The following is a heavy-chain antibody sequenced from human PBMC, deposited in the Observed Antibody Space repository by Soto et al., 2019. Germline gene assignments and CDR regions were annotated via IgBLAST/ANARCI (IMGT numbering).Heavy chain of an antibody. CDR2: IYYSGST. J-gene: IGHJ4*02. CDR1: GGSLSSSSYY. D-gene: IGHD3-22*01. Sequence: SETLSLTCTVSGGSLSSSSYYWGWIRQPPGKGLEWIGSIYYSGSTYYNPSLKSRVTISVDTSKNQFSLKLSSVTAADTAVYYCARHPLYYYDSSGYYSFDYWGQGTLVTVSS. V-gene: IGHV4-39*01. CDR3: ARHPLYYYDSSGYYSFDY.